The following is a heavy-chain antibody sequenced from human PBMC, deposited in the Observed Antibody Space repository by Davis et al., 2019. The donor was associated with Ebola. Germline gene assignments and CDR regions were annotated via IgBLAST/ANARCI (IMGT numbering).Heavy chain of an antibody. D-gene: IGHD3-3*01. CDR1: GGSFSGYY. CDR3: ARVDYDFWSGYNWFDP. Sequence: SETLSLTCAVYGGSFSGYYWSWIRQPPGKGLEWIGYIHYSGSTNYNPSLKSRVTISVDTSKNQFSLKLSSVTAADTAVYYCARVDYDFWSGYNWFDPWGQGTLVTVSS. J-gene: IGHJ5*02. V-gene: IGHV4-59*01. CDR2: IHYSGST.